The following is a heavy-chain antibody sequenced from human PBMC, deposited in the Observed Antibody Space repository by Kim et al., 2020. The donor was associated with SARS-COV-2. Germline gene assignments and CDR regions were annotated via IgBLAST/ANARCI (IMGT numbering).Heavy chain of an antibody. J-gene: IGHJ6*02. CDR3: AREASYYYYGMDV. V-gene: IGHV3-48*03. Sequence: YADSVKGRCTISSDNAKNSLYLQMNSLRAEDTAVYYCAREASYYYYGMDVWGQGTTVTVSS.